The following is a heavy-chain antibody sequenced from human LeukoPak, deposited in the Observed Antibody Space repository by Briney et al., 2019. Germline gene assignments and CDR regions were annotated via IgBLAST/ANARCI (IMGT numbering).Heavy chain of an antibody. CDR1: GGSISSYY. Sequence: PSETLSLTCTVSGGSISSYYWSWIRQPPGKGLEWIGYIYYSGSTNYNPSLKSRVTISVDTSKNQFSLKLSSVTAADTAVYYCAREGLGTAMEYWGQGKLVFVSS. V-gene: IGHV4-59*01. D-gene: IGHD2-21*02. CDR2: IYYSGST. CDR3: AREGLGTAMEY. J-gene: IGHJ4*02.